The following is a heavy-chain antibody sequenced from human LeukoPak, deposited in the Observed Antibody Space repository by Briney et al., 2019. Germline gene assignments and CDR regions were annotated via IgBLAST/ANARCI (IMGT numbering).Heavy chain of an antibody. D-gene: IGHD3-3*01. V-gene: IGHV3-21*01. Sequence: GGSLRLSCAVSGFTFSSSSMNWVRQAPGKGREWVSSISSSSSYIYYADSVKGRFTISRDNAKNSLYLQMDSLRADDTAVYYCATSDDLWSGMDNWGQGTLVTVSS. CDR1: GFTFSSSS. J-gene: IGHJ4*02. CDR3: ATSDDLWSGMDN. CDR2: ISSSSSYI.